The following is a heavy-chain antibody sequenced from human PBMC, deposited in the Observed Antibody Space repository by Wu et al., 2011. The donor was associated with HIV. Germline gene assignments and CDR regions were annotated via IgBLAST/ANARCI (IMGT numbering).Heavy chain of an antibody. V-gene: IGHV1-2*02. Sequence: QVQLVQSGAELKKPGASVKVSCKASGYTFTGDYIHWLRQAPGQGLEWMGWINPNSGGTNYAQKLQGRVTMTTDTSTSTAYMELRSLRSDDTAVYYCARVVERGDHFDYWGQGTLVTVSS. CDR3: ARVVERGDHFDY. CDR1: GYTFTGDY. CDR2: INPNSGGT. D-gene: IGHD1-1*01. J-gene: IGHJ4*02.